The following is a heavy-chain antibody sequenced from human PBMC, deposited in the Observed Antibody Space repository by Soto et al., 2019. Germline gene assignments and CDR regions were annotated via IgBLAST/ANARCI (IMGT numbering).Heavy chain of an antibody. V-gene: IGHV4-34*01. D-gene: IGHD1-7*01. J-gene: IGHJ6*02. CDR1: GGFFSGYY. CDR2: ITDSGDT. Sequence: PSETLSLTCTVFGGFFSGYYWTWIRQPPGKGLEWIGEITDSGDTNFNPSLKSRVTISVDTSMIHFSLKLSSVTAADTAVYYCARGGRGWTNYPYYYYYGMDVWGQGTTVTVSS. CDR3: ARGGRGWTNYPYYYYYGMDV.